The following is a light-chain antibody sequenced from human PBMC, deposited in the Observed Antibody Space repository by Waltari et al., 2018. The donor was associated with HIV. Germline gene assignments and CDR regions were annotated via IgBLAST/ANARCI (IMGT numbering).Light chain of an antibody. CDR1: QSLLHSNGYNY. Sequence: DIVFTQSPLYLPVTPVEPASIPCRLAQSLLHSNGYNYLDWYLQKPGQSPPLLIFLGSNRAPGVPDRFSGSATVTDFTLKISTVGAEDVGIYYCMQALQSPLTFGGGTKVEIK. CDR3: MQALQSPLT. J-gene: IGKJ4*01. V-gene: IGKV2-28*01. CDR2: LGS.